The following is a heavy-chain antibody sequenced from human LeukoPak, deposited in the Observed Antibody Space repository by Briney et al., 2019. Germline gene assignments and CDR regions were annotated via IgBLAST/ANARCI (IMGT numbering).Heavy chain of an antibody. Sequence: SQTLSLTCTVSGGSISSGDYYWSWIRQPPGKGLEWIGYIYYSGSTYYNPSLKSRVTISVDTSKNQFSLKLSSVTAADTAVYYCARHTTVYDSSGYYWTNYFDYWGQGTLVTVSS. CDR2: IYYSGST. J-gene: IGHJ4*02. CDR3: ARHTTVYDSSGYYWTNYFDY. D-gene: IGHD3-22*01. CDR1: GGSISSGDYY. V-gene: IGHV4-30-4*01.